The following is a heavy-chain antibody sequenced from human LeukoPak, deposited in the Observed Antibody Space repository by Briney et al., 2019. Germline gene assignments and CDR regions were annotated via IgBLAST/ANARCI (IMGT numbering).Heavy chain of an antibody. CDR3: ARKVSAYYDSWSGYSNWFDP. V-gene: IGHV5-51*01. D-gene: IGHD3-3*01. CDR1: GYSFTSYW. J-gene: IGHJ5*02. Sequence: GESLKISCKSSGYSFTSYWIGWVRQMPGKGLEWMGIIYPGDSDTRYSPSFQGQVTISADKSISTAYLQWSSLKASDTAMYYCARKVSAYYDSWSGYSNWFDPWGQGTLVTVSS. CDR2: IYPGDSDT.